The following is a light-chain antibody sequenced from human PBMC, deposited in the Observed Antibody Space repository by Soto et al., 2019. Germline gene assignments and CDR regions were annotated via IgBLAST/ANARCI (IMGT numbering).Light chain of an antibody. V-gene: IGLV1-40*01. Sequence: QSVLTQPPSVSGAPGQRVTISCTGSSSNIGAGYDVHWYQQLPGTAPKLLIYGNSNRPSGVPDRFSGSKSGTSASLAITGLQAGDEADYYCQSYDSSLSAHVFGTGTKVTVL. CDR2: GNS. CDR3: QSYDSSLSAHV. J-gene: IGLJ1*01. CDR1: SSNIGAGYD.